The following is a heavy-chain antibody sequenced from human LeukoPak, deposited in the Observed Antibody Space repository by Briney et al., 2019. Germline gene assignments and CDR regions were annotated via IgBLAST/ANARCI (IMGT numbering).Heavy chain of an antibody. D-gene: IGHD3-10*01. CDR2: VYYSGST. CDR1: GGSISSSSYS. J-gene: IGHJ5*02. V-gene: IGHV4-39*07. Sequence: SETLSLTCTVSGGSISSSSYSWGWIRQPPGKGLEWIGSVYYSGSTYYNPSLKSRVTISVDTSKNQFSLKLSSVTAADTAMYYCARAIGSANWFDPWGQGTLVTVSS. CDR3: ARAIGSANWFDP.